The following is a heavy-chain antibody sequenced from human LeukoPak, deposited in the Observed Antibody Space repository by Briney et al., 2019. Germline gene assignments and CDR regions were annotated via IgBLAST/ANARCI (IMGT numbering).Heavy chain of an antibody. D-gene: IGHD5-12*01. J-gene: IGHJ4*02. V-gene: IGHV5-10-1*01. CDR3: ARHGEGYDYFDY. Sequence: GESLKISCKGSGYSFTSYWISWVRQMPGKGLEWMGRIDPSDSYTNYSPSFQGHVTISADKSISTAYLQWSSLEASDTAMYYCARHGEGYDYFDYWGQGTLVTVSS. CDR2: IDPSDSYT. CDR1: GYSFTSYW.